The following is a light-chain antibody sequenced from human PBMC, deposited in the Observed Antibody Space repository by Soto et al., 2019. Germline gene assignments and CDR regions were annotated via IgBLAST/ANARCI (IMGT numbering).Light chain of an antibody. CDR1: QTISCW. V-gene: IGKV1-5*03. CDR3: QHYNSYST. CDR2: KAS. J-gene: IGKJ1*01. Sequence: DIKMSQSPSTLYGPVGDRVTITCRAIQTISCWLAWYQRKPAKASKLLIYKASTLKSGVPSRFSGSGSGTEFTLTISSLQPDDFATYYCQHYNSYSTFGQVTKV.